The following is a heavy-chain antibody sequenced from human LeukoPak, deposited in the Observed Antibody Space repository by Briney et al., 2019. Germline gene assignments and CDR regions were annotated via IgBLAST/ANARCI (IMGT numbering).Heavy chain of an antibody. J-gene: IGHJ4*02. D-gene: IGHD2-15*01. V-gene: IGHV3-21*01. CDR2: ISLTSTYI. CDR1: GFIFSSYS. CDR3: ARVLGFSATFDY. Sequence: GSLRLSCAASGFIFSSYSRNWVRQAPGKGLEWVSSISLTSTYIYYAESWKGRFTIARENAKSSLYLQMNSLRAEDKAVYYCARVLGFSATFDYWGQGTLGTVSS.